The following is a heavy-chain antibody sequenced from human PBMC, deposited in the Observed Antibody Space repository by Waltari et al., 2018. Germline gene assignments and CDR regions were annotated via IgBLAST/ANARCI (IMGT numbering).Heavy chain of an antibody. J-gene: IGHJ4*02. V-gene: IGHV3-48*03. CDR2: ISVSGNRE. Sequence: EVYLVESGGGLEQPGGSLRLSCSASGFMFRSYELNWVRQAAGKGLEWIAYISVSGNREYYADSVKDRFTISRDNARDLVFLQMYNLRAEDTALYYCARMMPKYTSGWALDYWGQGTLVTVAS. D-gene: IGHD6-19*01. CDR3: ARMMPKYTSGWALDY. CDR1: GFMFRSYE.